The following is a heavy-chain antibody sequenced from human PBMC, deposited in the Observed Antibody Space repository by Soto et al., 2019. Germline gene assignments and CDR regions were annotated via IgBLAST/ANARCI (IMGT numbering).Heavy chain of an antibody. V-gene: IGHV1-69*13. D-gene: IGHD3-16*01. J-gene: IGHJ5*02. CDR3: ASTNDYVWGSSRFDP. Sequence: SVKVSCKASGGTFSSYAISWVRQAPGQGLEWMGGIIPIFGTANYAQKFQGRVTITADESTSTAYMELSSLRSEDTAVYYCASTNDYVWGSSRFDPWGQGTLVTVSS. CDR2: IIPIFGTA. CDR1: GGTFSSYA.